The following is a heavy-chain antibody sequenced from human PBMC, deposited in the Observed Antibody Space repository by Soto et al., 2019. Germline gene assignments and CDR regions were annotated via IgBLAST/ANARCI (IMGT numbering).Heavy chain of an antibody. CDR3: AREGTTVTEFDY. V-gene: IGHV1-69*08. CDR2: IIPILGIA. Sequence: QVQLVQSGAEVKKPGSSVKVSCKASGGTFSSYTISWVRQAPRQGLEWMGRIIPILGIANYAQKFQGRVTITADKSTSTAYMELSSLRSEDTAVYYCAREGTTVTEFDYWGQGTLVTVSS. J-gene: IGHJ4*02. D-gene: IGHD4-17*01. CDR1: GGTFSSYT.